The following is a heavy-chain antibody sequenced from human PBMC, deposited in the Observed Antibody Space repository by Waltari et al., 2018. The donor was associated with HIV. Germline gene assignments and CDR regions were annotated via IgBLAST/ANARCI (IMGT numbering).Heavy chain of an antibody. Sequence: EVHLMESGGGLVKLGRSLRLSCRGSGFTFGEDGLSWFRTAPGKGLEWVGFITSEAYGGTAEYAASVTGRFTISREDSKSTAYMQMNRLESEDTGVYFCSRPSGPLHSYGMDVWGQGTTVIVSS. D-gene: IGHD1-26*01. CDR2: ITSEAYGGTA. J-gene: IGHJ6*02. CDR3: SRPSGPLHSYGMDV. CDR1: GFTFGEDG. V-gene: IGHV3-49*05.